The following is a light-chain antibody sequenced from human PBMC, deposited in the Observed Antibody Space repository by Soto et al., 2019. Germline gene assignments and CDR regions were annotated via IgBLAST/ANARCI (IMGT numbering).Light chain of an antibody. CDR3: SSYTGSSTLV. V-gene: IGLV2-14*01. Sequence: QSALTQPASVSGSPGQSITISCTGTSDDVGAYDHVSWYQHHPGKAPKLMIYEVTNRPSGVSNRFSGSKSGNTASLTISGLQAEDEADYFCSSYTGSSTLVFGGGTKVTVL. J-gene: IGLJ2*01. CDR2: EVT. CDR1: SDDVGAYDH.